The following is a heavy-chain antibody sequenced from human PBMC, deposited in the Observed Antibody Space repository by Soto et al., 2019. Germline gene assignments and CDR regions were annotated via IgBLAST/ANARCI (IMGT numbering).Heavy chain of an antibody. J-gene: IGHJ4*02. D-gene: IGHD3-22*01. Sequence: HPXESLRLSCAASGFTFSSYAFSWVRQAPGKGPEWISSISGSGSTIYYADSVKGRFTISRDNSKNTLYLQMSSLRAEDTAVYYCAKVFYYYDSSGYYYFDYWGQGTLVTVSS. CDR2: ISGSGSTI. V-gene: IGHV3-23*01. CDR1: GFTFSSYA. CDR3: AKVFYYYDSSGYYYFDY.